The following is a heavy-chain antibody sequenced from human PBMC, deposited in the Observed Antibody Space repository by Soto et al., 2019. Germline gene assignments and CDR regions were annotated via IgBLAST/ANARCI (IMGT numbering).Heavy chain of an antibody. D-gene: IGHD2-15*01. CDR3: AKAAPYCSGGSCYFNWFDT. J-gene: IGHJ5*02. V-gene: IGHV3-30*18. CDR1: GFNFSSYG. Sequence: GGSLRLSCAASGFNFSSYGMHWVRQAPGKGLEWVAVISYDGSNKYYADSVKGRFTISRDNSKNTLYLQMNSLRAEDTAVYYCAKAAPYCSGGSCYFNWFDTWGQGTLVTVSS. CDR2: ISYDGSNK.